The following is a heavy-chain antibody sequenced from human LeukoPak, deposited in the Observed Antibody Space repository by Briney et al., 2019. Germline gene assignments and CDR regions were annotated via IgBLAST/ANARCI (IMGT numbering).Heavy chain of an antibody. J-gene: IGHJ4*02. CDR3: ARDRVSGSGSIDY. Sequence: GGSLRLSCAASGFTFSIYSINWVCQAPGKGLEWVSFITGNSNYIYYADSVKGRFTISRDNAKNSLYLQMNSLRVEDTAVYYCARDRVSGSGSIDYWGQGTLVTVSS. CDR1: GFTFSIYS. V-gene: IGHV3-21*01. D-gene: IGHD3-10*01. CDR2: ITGNSNYI.